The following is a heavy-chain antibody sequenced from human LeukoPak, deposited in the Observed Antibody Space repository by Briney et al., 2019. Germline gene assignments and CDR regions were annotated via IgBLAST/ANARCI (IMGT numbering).Heavy chain of an antibody. Sequence: SETLSLTCAVSGGSISSGGYSWSWIRQPPGKGLEWIGYIYHSGSTYYNPSLKSRVTISVDRSKNQFSLKLSSVTAADTAVYYCAREANWFDPWGQGTLVTVSS. V-gene: IGHV4-30-2*01. J-gene: IGHJ5*02. CDR3: AREANWFDP. CDR2: IYHSGST. CDR1: GGSISSGGYS.